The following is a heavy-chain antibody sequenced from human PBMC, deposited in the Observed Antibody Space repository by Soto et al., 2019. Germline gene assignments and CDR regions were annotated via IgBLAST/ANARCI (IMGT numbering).Heavy chain of an antibody. J-gene: IGHJ3*02. CDR1: GLTFYSYA. Sequence: GGSLRLSCAASGLTFYSYAMSWVRQAPGKGLEWVSTIGSVGGDTYYADSVKGRFTISRDDSKNTLLLQMNSLRAEDTAVYYCVKDRMAYNSVWDPFDIWGQVTMVTVSS. CDR3: VKDRMAYNSVWDPFDI. V-gene: IGHV3-23*01. CDR2: IGSVGGDT. D-gene: IGHD1-20*01.